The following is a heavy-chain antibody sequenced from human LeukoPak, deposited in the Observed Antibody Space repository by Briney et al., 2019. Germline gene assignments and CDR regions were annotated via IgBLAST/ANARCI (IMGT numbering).Heavy chain of an antibody. D-gene: IGHD3-22*01. V-gene: IGHV3-48*02. CDR2: ISSSSSTI. CDR3: ARDAYYDSSGYYYDY. J-gene: IGHJ4*02. CDR1: GXTFSSYS. Sequence: GGSLRLSCAASGXTFSSYSVNWVRQAPGKGLEWVSYISSSSSTIYYADSVKGRFTISRDNAKNSLYLQMNSLRDEDTAVYYCARDAYYDSSGYYYDYWGQGTLVTVSS.